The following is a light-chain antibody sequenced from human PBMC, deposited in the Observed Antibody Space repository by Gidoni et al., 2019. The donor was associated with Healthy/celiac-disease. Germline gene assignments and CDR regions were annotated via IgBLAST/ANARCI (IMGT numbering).Light chain of an antibody. CDR3: QQLNSYPRLT. CDR1: QGISSY. Sequence: DIQLTQSPSFLSASVGGRVTITCRASQGISSYLAWYQQKPGKAPSRFSGSGSGTEFTLTISSLQPEDFATYYCQQLNSYPRLTFGGGTKVEIK. V-gene: IGKV1-9*01. J-gene: IGKJ4*01.